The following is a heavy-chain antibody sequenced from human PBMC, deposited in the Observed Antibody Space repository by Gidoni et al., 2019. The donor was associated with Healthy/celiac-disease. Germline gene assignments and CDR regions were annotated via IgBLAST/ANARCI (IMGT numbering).Heavy chain of an antibody. CDR2: IKHSGST. Sequence: QVQLQQWGAGLLKPSETLSLTCAVYGGSFSGYYWSWIRQPPGKGLEWIGEIKHSGSTNYNPSLKSRVTISVDTSKNQFSLKLSSVTAADTAVYYCARVVYDILTGYQYWGQGTLVTVSS. J-gene: IGHJ4*02. CDR3: ARVVYDILTGYQY. D-gene: IGHD3-9*01. CDR1: GGSFSGYY. V-gene: IGHV4-34*01.